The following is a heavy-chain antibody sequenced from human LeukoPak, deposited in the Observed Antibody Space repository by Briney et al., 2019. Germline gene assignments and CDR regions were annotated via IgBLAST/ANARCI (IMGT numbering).Heavy chain of an antibody. Sequence: GGSLRLFRAASGFTFSSYAMSWVRQAPGKGLEWVSAISGSGGSTYYADSVKGRFTISRDNSKNTLYLQMNSLRAEDTAVYYCAKGAVGRGTMIVVPFDYWGQGTLVTVSS. V-gene: IGHV3-23*01. J-gene: IGHJ4*02. CDR1: GFTFSSYA. CDR3: AKGAVGRGTMIVVPFDY. D-gene: IGHD3-22*01. CDR2: ISGSGGST.